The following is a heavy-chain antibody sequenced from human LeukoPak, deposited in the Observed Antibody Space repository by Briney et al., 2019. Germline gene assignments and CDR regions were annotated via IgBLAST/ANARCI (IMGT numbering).Heavy chain of an antibody. CDR3: AKDENYYDSSGYYYYYYMDV. CDR1: GFTFSSYA. CDR2: ISGSGGSR. V-gene: IGHV3-23*01. Sequence: GGSLRLSCAAPGFTFSSYAMSSVPQAPGKGLEWVSPISGSGGSRYYAESVKGRFTIARDNSKNTLYLQMNSLRAEDTAVYYCAKDENYYDSSGYYYYYYMDVWGKGTTVTVSS. D-gene: IGHD3-22*01. J-gene: IGHJ6*03.